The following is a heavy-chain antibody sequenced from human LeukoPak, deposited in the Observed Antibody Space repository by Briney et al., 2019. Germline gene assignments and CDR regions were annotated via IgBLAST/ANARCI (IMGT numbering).Heavy chain of an antibody. CDR2: IYYSGST. D-gene: IGHD5-18*01. Sequence: SETLSLTCTVSGDSISSYYWSWIRQPPGKGLEWIGYIYYSGSTNYNPSLKSRVTISVDTSKNQVSLNLRSVTAADTAVYYCARPTERGYSYGLDIWGQGTMVTVSS. CDR1: GDSISSYY. V-gene: IGHV4-59*01. J-gene: IGHJ3*02. CDR3: ARPTERGYSYGLDI.